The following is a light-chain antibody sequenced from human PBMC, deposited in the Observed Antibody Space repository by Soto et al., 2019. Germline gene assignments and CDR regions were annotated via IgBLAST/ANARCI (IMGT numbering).Light chain of an antibody. CDR1: SSDIGSYNL. J-gene: IGLJ1*01. CDR2: EAS. Sequence: QSVLTQPASVSGSPGQSITISCTGTSSDIGSYNLVSWYQQHPGKAPKLIIYEASKRPSGVSTRFSGSKSGFTASLTISGLQADDEADYYCCSYATISTYLLGTGTKATVL. CDR3: CSYATISTYL. V-gene: IGLV2-23*01.